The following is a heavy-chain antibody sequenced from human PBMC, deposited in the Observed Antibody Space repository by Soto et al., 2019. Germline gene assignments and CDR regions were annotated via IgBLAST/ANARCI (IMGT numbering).Heavy chain of an antibody. CDR2: ISGSGANT. CDR1: GFTFSNYA. V-gene: IGHV3-23*01. D-gene: IGHD3-10*01. Sequence: PGGSLRLSCAASGFTFSNYAMSWVRQAPGKGLEWVSGISGSGANTYDADSVKGRFTISRDNSKNTLYPQMSTLRAEDAAVYYCAKGGCVSKFRGADAFXIWGQGTMVTVSS. J-gene: IGHJ3*02. CDR3: AKGGCVSKFRGADAFXI.